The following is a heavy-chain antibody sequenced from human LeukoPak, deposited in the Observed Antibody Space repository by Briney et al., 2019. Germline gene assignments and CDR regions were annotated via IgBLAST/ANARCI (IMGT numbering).Heavy chain of an antibody. CDR2: IYYRGST. Sequence: SETLSLTCTVSGGSISSGDYSWSWIRQPPGKGLEWIGYIYYRGSTYYNPSLKSRVTISVDTSKNQFSLKLSSVTAADTAVYYCARAGSQLWAPHFDYWGQGTLVTVSS. V-gene: IGHV4-30-4*01. J-gene: IGHJ4*02. D-gene: IGHD5-18*01. CDR3: ARAGSQLWAPHFDY. CDR1: GGSISSGDYS.